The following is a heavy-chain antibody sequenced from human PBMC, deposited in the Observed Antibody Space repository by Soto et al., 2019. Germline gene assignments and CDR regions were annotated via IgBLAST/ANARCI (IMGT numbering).Heavy chain of an antibody. CDR1: GYTFNRHG. Sequence: QVHLVQSGGEVKKPGASVKVSCKASGYTFNRHGITWVRQAPGQGLEWMGWISGYNGDINYEQKFQGRVTLSSDTLTSTVYLELQSLRCDDTAVYYCARVRIVGAREIDFWGQGTLVNVSS. CDR3: ARVRIVGAREIDF. D-gene: IGHD1-26*01. CDR2: ISGYNGDI. J-gene: IGHJ4*02. V-gene: IGHV1-18*04.